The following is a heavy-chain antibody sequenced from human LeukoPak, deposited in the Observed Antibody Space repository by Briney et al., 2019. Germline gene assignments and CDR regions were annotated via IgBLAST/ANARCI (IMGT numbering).Heavy chain of an antibody. J-gene: IGHJ4*02. CDR1: GFAFSSYS. CDR3: ASKIVGAKGFDC. CDR2: ISSSSSYI. Sequence: GGSLRLSCAASGFAFSSYSMNWVRQAPGKGLEWVSSISSSSSYIYYADSVKGRFTISRDNANNSLYLQMNSLRAEDTAVYYCASKIVGAKGFDCWGQGTLVTVSS. D-gene: IGHD1-26*01. V-gene: IGHV3-21*01.